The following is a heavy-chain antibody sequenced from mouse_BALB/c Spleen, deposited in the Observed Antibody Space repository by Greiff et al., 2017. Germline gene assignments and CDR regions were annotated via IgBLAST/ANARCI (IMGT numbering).Heavy chain of an antibody. V-gene: IGHV2-6-2*01. J-gene: IGHJ3*01. D-gene: IGHD2-4*01. CDR3: ARDSYDYDGAWFAY. CDR2: IWSDGST. CDR1: GFSLTSYG. Sequence: VQLQQSGPDLVAPSQSLSITCTVSGFSLTSYGVHWVRQPPGKGLEWLVVIWSDGSTTYNSALKSRLSISKDNSKSQVFLKMNSLQTDDTAMYYCARDSYDYDGAWFAYWGQGTLVTVSA.